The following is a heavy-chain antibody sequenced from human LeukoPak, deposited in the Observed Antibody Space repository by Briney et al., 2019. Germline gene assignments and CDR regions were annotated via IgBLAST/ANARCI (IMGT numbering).Heavy chain of an antibody. CDR1: EFTFSSYS. Sequence: GGSLRLSCAGSEFTFSSYSMHWVRQAPGKGLEWVSSISGSSDDIYYADSVKGRFTISRDNSKNSLYLQMKKLRAEDTALYYCARRGYHDYSGFDYWGQGTLVTVSS. D-gene: IGHD1-26*01. CDR3: ARRGYHDYSGFDY. CDR2: ISGSSDDI. J-gene: IGHJ4*02. V-gene: IGHV3-21*01.